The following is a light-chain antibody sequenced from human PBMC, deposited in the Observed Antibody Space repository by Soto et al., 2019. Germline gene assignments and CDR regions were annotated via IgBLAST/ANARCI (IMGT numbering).Light chain of an antibody. J-gene: IGKJ1*01. CDR1: QSVSSNY. Sequence: EIVMTQSPATLSLSPGERATLSCRASQSVSSNYLAWYQQKPGQAPRILIFAASSRATGIPDKFSGSGSGTDFTLTISRLEPDDFAVYYCQHYGSPSWTFGQGTTGDIK. CDR2: AAS. V-gene: IGKV3-20*01. CDR3: QHYGSPSWT.